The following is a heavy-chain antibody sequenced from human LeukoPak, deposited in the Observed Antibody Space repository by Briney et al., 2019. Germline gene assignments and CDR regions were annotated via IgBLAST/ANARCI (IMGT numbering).Heavy chain of an antibody. CDR3: AKGYSSSWSYPLDAFDI. J-gene: IGHJ3*02. D-gene: IGHD6-13*01. CDR2: IRYDGTNK. Sequence: GGSLRLSCAASGFTFSGYGMHGFRQAPAKELDGVAFIRYDGTNKYYADSVKGRFTISRDNSKNTLYLQMNSLRAEDTALYYCAKGYSSSWSYPLDAFDIWGQGTMVTVSS. CDR1: GFTFSGYG. V-gene: IGHV3-30*02.